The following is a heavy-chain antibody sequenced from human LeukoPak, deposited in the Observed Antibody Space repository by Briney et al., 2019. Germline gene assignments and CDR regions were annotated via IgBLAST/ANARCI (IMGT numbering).Heavy chain of an antibody. CDR2: IYYSGST. Sequence: PSETLSLTCTVSGGSISSYYWSWIRQPPGKGLEWIGYIYYSGSTNYNPSLKSRVTISVDTSKNQFSLKLSSVTAADTAVYYCARGSYNWNYGWFDPWGQGTLVTVSS. D-gene: IGHD1-7*01. CDR1: GGSISSYY. V-gene: IGHV4-59*01. CDR3: ARGSYNWNYGWFDP. J-gene: IGHJ5*02.